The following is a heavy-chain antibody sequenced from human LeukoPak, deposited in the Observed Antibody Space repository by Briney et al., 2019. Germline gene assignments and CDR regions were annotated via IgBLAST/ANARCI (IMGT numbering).Heavy chain of an antibody. V-gene: IGHV4-31*03. CDR3: ARGDSSAWCFEY. CDR2: LHYSGST. CDR1: GGSISSGGYY. J-gene: IGHJ4*02. Sequence: SETLSLTCTVSGGSISSGGYYWSWIRQRPGKGLEWIGFLHYSGSTFYNPSLKSRVTISVDKSKNQFSLKLSSVTAADTAVYYCARGDSSAWCFEYWGQGTLVTVSS. D-gene: IGHD6-19*01.